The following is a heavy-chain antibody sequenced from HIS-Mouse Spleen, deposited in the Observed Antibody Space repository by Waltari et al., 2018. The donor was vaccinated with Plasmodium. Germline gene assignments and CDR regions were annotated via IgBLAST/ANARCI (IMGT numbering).Heavy chain of an antibody. V-gene: IGHV3-13*01. CDR1: GFTFSSYD. CDR3: ARGRWNHAFDI. Sequence: EVQLVESGGGLVQPGGSLRLSCAASGFTFSSYDMPWGRQATGKGLVWVSASGTAGDTYYPGSVKGRFTISRENAKNSLYLQMNSLRAGDTAVYYCARGRWNHAFDIWGQGTMVTVSS. D-gene: IGHD1-1*01. J-gene: IGHJ3*02. CDR2: SGTAGDT.